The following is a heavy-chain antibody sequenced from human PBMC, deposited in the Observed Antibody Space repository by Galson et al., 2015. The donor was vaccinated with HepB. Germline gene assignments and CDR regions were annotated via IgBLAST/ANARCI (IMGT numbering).Heavy chain of an antibody. CDR1: GDSVSSNNAA. V-gene: IGHV6-1*01. J-gene: IGHJ4*02. Sequence: CAISGDSVSSNNAAWNWIRQSPSRGLEWLGRTYYRSKWYNGYAVSVKSRITINPDTSKNQFSLQLNSVTPEDTAVYYCARAVIRTGFLEWFSFDYWGQGTLVTVSS. D-gene: IGHD3-3*01. CDR2: TYYRSKWYN. CDR3: ARAVIRTGFLEWFSFDY.